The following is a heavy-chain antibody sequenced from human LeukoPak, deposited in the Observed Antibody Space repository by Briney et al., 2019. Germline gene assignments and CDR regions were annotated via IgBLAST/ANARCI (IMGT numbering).Heavy chain of an antibody. CDR1: GFTFSSYS. J-gene: IGHJ4*02. V-gene: IGHV3-74*01. D-gene: IGHD6-13*01. CDR2: INSDGSRT. Sequence: PGGSLRLSCAASGFTFSSYSMNWVRQAPGKGLVWVSRINSDGSRTTYADAVKGRFTVSRDNAKNTLYLQMNSLRAEDTAVYYCTTTRLADAFYFDYWGQGTLVTVSS. CDR3: TTTRLADAFYFDY.